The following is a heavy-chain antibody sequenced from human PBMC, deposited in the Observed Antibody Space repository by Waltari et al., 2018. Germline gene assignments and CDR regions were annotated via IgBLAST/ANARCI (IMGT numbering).Heavy chain of an antibody. D-gene: IGHD1-26*01. CDR3: VRIRLGPTTRIFDS. V-gene: IGHV3-72*01. CDR1: GFPFSAQY. CDR2: MRNKANFYST. Sequence: EVQLVESGGGLVQSGGSLRRPCAASGFPFSAQYRDWVRQAPGKGLEWVARMRNKANFYSTEYVPSVKGRFTISRDDSKSSLYLQMNSLKSEDTAVYYCVRIRLGPTTRIFDSWGQGTLVTVSS. J-gene: IGHJ4*02.